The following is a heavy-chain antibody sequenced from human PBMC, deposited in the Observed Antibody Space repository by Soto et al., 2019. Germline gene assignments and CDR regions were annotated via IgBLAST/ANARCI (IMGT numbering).Heavy chain of an antibody. CDR1: GFTFSSYS. J-gene: IGHJ6*02. CDR3: ARDSPDSGSYYYYDGMDV. Sequence: PGGSLGLSCAASGFTFSSYSMNWVRQAPGKGLEWVSSISSSSSYIYYADSVKGRFTISRDNAKNSLYLQMNSLRAEDTAVYYCARDSPDSGSYYYYDGMDVWGQGTTVTVSS. CDR2: ISSSSSYI. D-gene: IGHD1-26*01. V-gene: IGHV3-21*01.